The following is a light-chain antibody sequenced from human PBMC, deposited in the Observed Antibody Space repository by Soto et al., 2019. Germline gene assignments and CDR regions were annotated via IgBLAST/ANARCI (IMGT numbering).Light chain of an antibody. V-gene: IGLV4-69*01. CDR2: LNSDGSH. J-gene: IGLJ3*02. Sequence: QPVLTQSPSASASLGASVXLTCTLSSGHSNYAIAWHQQRPERGPRFLMKLNSDGSHSKGDGIPDRFSGSSSGAERYLTISSLQSDDEADYYCHTWATGIRVFGEGTKLTVL. CDR3: HTWATGIRV. CDR1: SGHSNYA.